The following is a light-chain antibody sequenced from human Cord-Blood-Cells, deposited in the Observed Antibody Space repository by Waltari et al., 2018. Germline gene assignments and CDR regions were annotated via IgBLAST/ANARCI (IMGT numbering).Light chain of an antibody. CDR2: KDS. Sequence: SYELTQPPSVSVSPGQTARITCSGDALPNQYAYWYQQKPGQAPVLVLYKDSERPPGIPERFSGSSSGTTVTLTISGVQAEDEADYYCQSADSSGTYVVFGGGTKLTVL. CDR1: ALPNQY. J-gene: IGLJ2*01. CDR3: QSADSSGTYVV. V-gene: IGLV3-25*03.